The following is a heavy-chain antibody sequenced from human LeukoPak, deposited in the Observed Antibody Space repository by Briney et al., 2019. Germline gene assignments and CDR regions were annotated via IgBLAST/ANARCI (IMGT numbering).Heavy chain of an antibody. CDR2: IYYSGST. Sequence: SETLSLTCTVSGGSISSSSYYWGWIRQPPGKGLEWIGSIYYSGSTYYNPSLKSRVTISVDTSKNQFSLKLSSVTAADTAVYYCARPTYSSSSIWFDPWGQGTLATVSS. CDR1: GGSISSSSYY. V-gene: IGHV4-39*01. CDR3: ARPTYSSSSIWFDP. J-gene: IGHJ5*02. D-gene: IGHD6-6*01.